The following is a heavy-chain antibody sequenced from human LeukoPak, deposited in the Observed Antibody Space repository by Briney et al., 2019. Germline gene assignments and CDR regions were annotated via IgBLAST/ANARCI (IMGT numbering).Heavy chain of an antibody. CDR3: ARGLGHYYYYYMDV. J-gene: IGHJ6*03. D-gene: IGHD7-27*01. V-gene: IGHV1-69*04. Sequence: SVKVSCKASGGTFGSYAISWVRQAPGQGLEWMGRIIPILGIANYAQKLQGRVTITADKSTSTAYMELSSLRSEDTAVYYCARGLGHYYYYYMDVWGKGTTVTVSS. CDR1: GGTFGSYA. CDR2: IIPILGIA.